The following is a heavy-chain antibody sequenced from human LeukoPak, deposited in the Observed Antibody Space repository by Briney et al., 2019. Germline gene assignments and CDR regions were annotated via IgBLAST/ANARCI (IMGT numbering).Heavy chain of an antibody. V-gene: IGHV3-23*01. CDR3: VKDHRDSGNYYYYYGMDV. CDR1: GFTFSSYA. Sequence: GGSLRLSCAASGFTFSSYAMNWVRQAPGKGLEWVSSIKNSGDTTYYADSVKGRFTISRDISKNTLYLQMNSLRAEDTAIYACVKDHRDSGNYYYYYGMDVWGQGTTVAVSS. CDR2: IKNSGDTT. J-gene: IGHJ6*02. D-gene: IGHD1-26*01.